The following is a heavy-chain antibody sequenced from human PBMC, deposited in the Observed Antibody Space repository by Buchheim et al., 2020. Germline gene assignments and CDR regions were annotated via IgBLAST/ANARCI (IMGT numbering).Heavy chain of an antibody. CDR2: MNTNNDDT. Sequence: QVQLVQSGAEVKKPGASVRVSCKASGYTFTSYGLNWVRQASGQGLEWMGWMNTNNDDTGYAQKFQGRIAMSRDTSINTAYMELSSLTSEDTAVYYCAQLDGSGTYLHLHQWGQGTL. J-gene: IGHJ4*02. D-gene: IGHD3-10*01. V-gene: IGHV1-8*01. CDR1: GYTFTSYG. CDR3: AQLDGSGTYLHLHQ.